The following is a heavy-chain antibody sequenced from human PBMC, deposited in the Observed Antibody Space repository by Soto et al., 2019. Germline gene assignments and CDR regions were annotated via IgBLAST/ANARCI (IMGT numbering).Heavy chain of an antibody. J-gene: IGHJ4*02. CDR3: ASVGFRFGELYNAPFEY. Sequence: SVKVSCKASGCTFSSYAISWVRQAPGQGLEWMGGIIPIFGTANYAQKFQGRVTITADKSTSTAYMELSSLRSEDTAVYYCASVGFRFGELYNAPFEYWGQGTLVIVSS. CDR2: IIPIFGTA. CDR1: GCTFSSYA. D-gene: IGHD3-10*01. V-gene: IGHV1-69*06.